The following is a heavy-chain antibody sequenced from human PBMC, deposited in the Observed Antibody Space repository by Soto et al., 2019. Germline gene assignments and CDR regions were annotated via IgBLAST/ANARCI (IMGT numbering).Heavy chain of an antibody. J-gene: IGHJ4*02. CDR3: AKDLNQIGDDILDY. V-gene: IGHV3-30*18. CDR1: GFSFRNYG. CDR2: ISYDGSHK. D-gene: IGHD3-16*01. Sequence: QVQLVESGGGVVQPGRSLRLSCAASGFSFRNYGMHWVRQAPGKGLQWLSVISYDGSHKEYADSVRGRLTISRDNFKNTLHLQLSSLRTEDTAVYYCAKDLNQIGDDILDYWGPGTLVTVSS.